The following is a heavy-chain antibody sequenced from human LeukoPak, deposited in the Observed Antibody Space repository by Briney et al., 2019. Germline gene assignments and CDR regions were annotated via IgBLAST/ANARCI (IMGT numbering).Heavy chain of an antibody. Sequence: GGSLRLSCAASGFTFSSYVMSWVRQAPGKGLEWVSAISGSGGSTYYANSVKGRFTISRDNSKNTLYLQMNSLRAEDTAVYYCARGGRYYDSSGYYHDAFDIWGQGTMVTVSS. D-gene: IGHD3-22*01. CDR1: GFTFSSYV. CDR2: ISGSGGST. J-gene: IGHJ3*02. CDR3: ARGGRYYDSSGYYHDAFDI. V-gene: IGHV3-23*01.